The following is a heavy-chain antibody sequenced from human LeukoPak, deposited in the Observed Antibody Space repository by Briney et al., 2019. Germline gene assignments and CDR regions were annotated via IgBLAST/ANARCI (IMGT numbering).Heavy chain of an antibody. D-gene: IGHD6-6*01. V-gene: IGHV4-39*01. J-gene: IGHJ4*02. Sequence: SETLSLTCTVSGGSISSSDYYWGWIRQPPGKGLEWIGSIYYSGSTYYNPSLKSRVTVSVDTSKNQFSLKLSSVTAADTAVYYCAGDTSIAPRYLDYWGQGTLVTVSS. CDR3: AGDTSIAPRYLDY. CDR1: GGSISSSDYY. CDR2: IYYSGST.